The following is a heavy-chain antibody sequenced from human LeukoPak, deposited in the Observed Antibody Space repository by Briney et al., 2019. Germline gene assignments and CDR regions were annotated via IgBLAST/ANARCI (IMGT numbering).Heavy chain of an antibody. D-gene: IGHD2-15*01. CDR1: GFTFSSYW. J-gene: IGHJ4*02. CDR3: ARGIATSYSYTLNY. CDR2: INSDGSTT. Sequence: PGGSLRLSCAASGFTFSSYWMPWVRQVPGKGLVWVSRINSDGSTTSYADSVRGRFTISRDNAKNTLYLQMNSLRAEDTAVFYCARGIATSYSYTLNYGGQGTLVTVSS. V-gene: IGHV3-74*01.